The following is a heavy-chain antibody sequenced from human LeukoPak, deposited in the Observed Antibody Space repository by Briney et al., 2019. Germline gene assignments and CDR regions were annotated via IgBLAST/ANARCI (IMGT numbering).Heavy chain of an antibody. Sequence: GGSLRLSCAASGFIFSNAWMSWVRQAPGKGLEWVGRIKSKSDGETRDYAAPVKGRFTISRDDSKNAVYLQMNSLKTEDTAVYYCTTTRGYSDYALGYWGQGTLVTVSS. CDR3: TTTRGYSDYALGY. CDR1: GFIFSNAW. J-gene: IGHJ4*02. V-gene: IGHV3-15*01. CDR2: IKSKSDGETR. D-gene: IGHD5-12*01.